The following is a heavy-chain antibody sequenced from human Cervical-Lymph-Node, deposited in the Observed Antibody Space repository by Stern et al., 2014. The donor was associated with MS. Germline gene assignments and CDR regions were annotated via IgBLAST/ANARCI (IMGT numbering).Heavy chain of an antibody. CDR1: GYSFTGYF. J-gene: IGHJ4*02. V-gene: IGHV1-2*02. CDR3: ARDGRSSYGSGSYYSSGY. Sequence: VQLVESGAEVKKPGASVKVSCKASGYSFTGYFLHWVRQAPGQGLEWVGWVNPYSGDTNYAQKFHGRVTMTRDASSSTAYMELSSLRSDDTAVYYCARDGRSSYGSGSYYSSGYWGQGTLVTVSS. CDR2: VNPYSGDT. D-gene: IGHD3-10*01.